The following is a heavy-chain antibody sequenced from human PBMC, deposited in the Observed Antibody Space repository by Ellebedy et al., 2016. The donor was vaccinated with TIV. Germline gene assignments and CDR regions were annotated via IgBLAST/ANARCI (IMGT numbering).Heavy chain of an antibody. J-gene: IGHJ5*02. D-gene: IGHD6-19*01. Sequence: PGGSLRLSCAASGFTVNYNYLTWVRQAPGKGLEWFSTIYNSDATYYADSVRGRFTISRDDSQNTLYLQMSSLRAEDTAVYYCARVRGIVVARPDPWGQGILVTVSS. CDR2: IYNSDAT. V-gene: IGHV3-53*01. CDR1: GFTVNYNY. CDR3: ARVRGIVVARPDP.